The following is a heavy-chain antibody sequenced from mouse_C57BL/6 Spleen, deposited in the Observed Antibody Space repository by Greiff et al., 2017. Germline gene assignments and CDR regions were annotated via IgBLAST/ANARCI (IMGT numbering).Heavy chain of an antibody. J-gene: IGHJ4*01. CDR2: IYPRSGNT. CDR3: ARKEGYYDYDDYYAMDY. V-gene: IGHV1-81*01. Sequence: QVQLQQSGAELARPGASVKLSCKASGYTFTSYGISWVKQRTGQGLEWIGEIYPRSGNTYYNEKFKGKATLTADKSSSTAYMELRSLTSEDSAVXFCARKEGYYDYDDYYAMDYWGQGTSVTVSS. D-gene: IGHD2-4*01. CDR1: GYTFTSYG.